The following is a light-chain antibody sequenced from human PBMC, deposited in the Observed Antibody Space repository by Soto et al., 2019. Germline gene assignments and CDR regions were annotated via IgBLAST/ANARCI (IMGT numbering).Light chain of an antibody. J-gene: IGLJ1*01. CDR3: SSYAGSNNYV. CDR1: SSDVGGYKY. V-gene: IGLV2-8*01. Sequence: QSALTQPPSASGSPGQSVTISCTGTSSDVGGYKYVSWYQQYPGKAPKLMIYAVSKRPSGVPDRFSGSKSGNTASLTVSGLQAEDDADYYCSSYAGSNNYVFGTGTKLPS. CDR2: AVS.